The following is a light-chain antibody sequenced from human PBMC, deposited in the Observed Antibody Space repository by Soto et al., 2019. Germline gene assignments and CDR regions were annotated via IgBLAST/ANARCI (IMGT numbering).Light chain of an antibody. CDR3: SSFTTSRFYV. Sequence: QSALTQPTSVSGSPGQSITLSCTGNGHEIGAYNYVSWYQQHPGKAPRLLIHGVRNRPPGISSRFSASKSGPTASLTISGLQAEDEADYYCSSFTTSRFYVFGPGTKLTGL. V-gene: IGLV2-14*01. CDR1: GHEIGAYNY. J-gene: IGLJ1*01. CDR2: GVR.